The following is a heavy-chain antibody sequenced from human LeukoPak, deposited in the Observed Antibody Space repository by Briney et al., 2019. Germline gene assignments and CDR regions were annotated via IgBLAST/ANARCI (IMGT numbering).Heavy chain of an antibody. V-gene: IGHV1-69*05. Sequence: ASVKVSCKASGGTFSSYAISWVRQAPGQGLEWMGRIIPIFGTANYAQKFQGRVTITTDESTSTAYMELSSLRSEDTAVYYCAIGLRLGELSLYQPFDYWGQGTLVTASS. CDR2: IIPIFGTA. CDR1: GGTFSSYA. J-gene: IGHJ4*02. D-gene: IGHD3-16*02. CDR3: AIGLRLGELSLYQPFDY.